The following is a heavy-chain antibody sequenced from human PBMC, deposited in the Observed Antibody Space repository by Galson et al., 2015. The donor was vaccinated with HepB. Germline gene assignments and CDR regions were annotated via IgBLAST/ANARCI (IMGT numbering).Heavy chain of an antibody. D-gene: IGHD3-22*01. Sequence: SLRLSCAASGFTLNIYDMIWVRQAPGKGLEWVSTIGYTGSYTFYAESVKGRFTISRDASRNTLSLQMNSLRAEDTAVFYCAKGLTSGSSYRAFEVWGQGTMVTVSS. CDR3: AKGLTSGSSYRAFEV. V-gene: IGHV3-23*01. J-gene: IGHJ3*01. CDR2: IGYTGSYT. CDR1: GFTLNIYD.